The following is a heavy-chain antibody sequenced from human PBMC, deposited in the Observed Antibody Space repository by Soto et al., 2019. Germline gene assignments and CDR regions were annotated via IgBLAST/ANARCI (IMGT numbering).Heavy chain of an antibody. V-gene: IGHV3-23*01. CDR2: IRGDGTGA. D-gene: IGHD3-16*01. CDR3: AMILVMTMVAHYFNA. Sequence: EVQLLESGGALVQPGGSLRLTCAASGFTFSSYAMAWVRQAPGRGLEWVSAIRGDGTGAHYADSVKGRFTISRDNSNKTHYLLMSSLTVDAAAIYYCAMILVMTMVAHYFNAWGQGTLITVAS. CDR1: GFTFSSYA. J-gene: IGHJ4*02.